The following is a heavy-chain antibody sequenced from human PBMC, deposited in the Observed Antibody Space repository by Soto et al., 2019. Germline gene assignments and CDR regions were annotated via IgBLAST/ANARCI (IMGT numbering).Heavy chain of an antibody. CDR2: INQDGGGT. CDR3: ARYFRGSGRYFFDY. Sequence: GALRLSCVASGFTFISSFMGWVRQAPGKGLEWVANINQDGGGTYYVDSVEGRFTISRDNAKDSLYLQMNSLRGEDTAVYYCARYFRGSGRYFFDYWGQGTLVTVSS. D-gene: IGHD6-19*01. CDR1: GFTFISSF. J-gene: IGHJ4*02. V-gene: IGHV3-7*03.